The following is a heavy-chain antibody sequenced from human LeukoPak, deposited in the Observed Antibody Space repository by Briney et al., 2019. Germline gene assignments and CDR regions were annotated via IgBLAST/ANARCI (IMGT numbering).Heavy chain of an antibody. Sequence: GGSLRLSCAASGFTFSSYGMHWVRQAPGKGLEWVAFIRYDGSNKYYADSVKGRFTISRDNSKNTLYLQMNSLRAEDTAVYYCARGGLAGAFLLSGDYYYHMDVWGKGTTVTVSS. CDR3: ARGGLAGAFLLSGDYYYHMDV. CDR2: IRYDGSNK. D-gene: IGHD6-19*01. J-gene: IGHJ6*03. V-gene: IGHV3-30*02. CDR1: GFTFSSYG.